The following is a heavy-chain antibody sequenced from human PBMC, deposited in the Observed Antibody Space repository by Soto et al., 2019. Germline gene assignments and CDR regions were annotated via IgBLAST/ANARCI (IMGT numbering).Heavy chain of an antibody. CDR2: IIPIFGTA. V-gene: IGHV1-69*13. CDR1: GGTFSSYA. J-gene: IGHJ6*02. D-gene: IGHD6-13*01. Sequence: ASVKVSCKASGGTFSSYAISWVRQAPGQGLEWMGGIIPIFGTANYAQKFQGRVTITADESTSTAYMELSSLRSEDTAVYYCARGSSSWYISNYYGMDVWGQGTTVTVSS. CDR3: ARGSSSWYISNYYGMDV.